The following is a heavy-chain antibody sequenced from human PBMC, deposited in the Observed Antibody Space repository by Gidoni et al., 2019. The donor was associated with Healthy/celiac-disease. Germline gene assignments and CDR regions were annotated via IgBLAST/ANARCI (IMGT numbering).Heavy chain of an antibody. D-gene: IGHD6-13*01. J-gene: IGHJ4*02. Sequence: GRFTISRDNSKNTLYLQMNSLRAEDTAVYYCAKVLLDIAAAHFDYWGQGTLVTVSS. CDR3: AKVLLDIAAAHFDY. V-gene: IGHV3-23*01.